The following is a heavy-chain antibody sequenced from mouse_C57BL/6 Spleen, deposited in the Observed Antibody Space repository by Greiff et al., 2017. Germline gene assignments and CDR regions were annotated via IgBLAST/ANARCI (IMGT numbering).Heavy chain of an antibody. CDR3: TRVYYGSSYGYFDV. V-gene: IGHV5-9-1*02. D-gene: IGHD1-1*01. Sequence: LQQSGEGLVKPGGSLKLSCAASGFTFSSYAMSWVRQTPEKRLEWVAYISSGGDYIYYADTVKGRFTISRDNARNTLYLQMSSLKSEDTAMYYCTRVYYGSSYGYFDVWGTGTTVTVSS. J-gene: IGHJ1*03. CDR2: ISSGGDYI. CDR1: GFTFSSYA.